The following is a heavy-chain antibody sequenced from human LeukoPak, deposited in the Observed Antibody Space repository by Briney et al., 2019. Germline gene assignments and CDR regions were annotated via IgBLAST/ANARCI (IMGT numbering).Heavy chain of an antibody. D-gene: IGHD3-22*01. CDR2: IYYSGNT. J-gene: IGHJ4*02. V-gene: IGHV4-31*03. Sequence: SQTLSLTCTVSGGSISSGGYYWGWIRQHPGRGLEWIGYIYYSGNTYDNPSRKSRVTISLDTSKNQFSLKLSSVTAADTAVYYCARGSYYYDSLWGQGTLVTVSS. CDR1: GGSISSGGYY. CDR3: ARGSYYYDSL.